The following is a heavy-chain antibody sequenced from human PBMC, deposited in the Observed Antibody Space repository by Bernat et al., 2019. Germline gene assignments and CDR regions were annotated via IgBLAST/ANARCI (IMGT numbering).Heavy chain of an antibody. CDR2: ISYDGSNK. V-gene: IGHV3-30*03. CDR1: GFTFSSYG. J-gene: IGHJ6*02. CDR3: ARESQITGTRYGMDV. Sequence: QVQLVESGGGVVQPGRSLRLSCAASGFTFSSYGMHWVRQAPGKGLEWVAVISYDGSNKYYADSVKGRFTISRDNSKNTLYLQMNSLRAEDTAVYYCARESQITGTRYGMDVWGQGTTVTVSS. D-gene: IGHD1-20*01.